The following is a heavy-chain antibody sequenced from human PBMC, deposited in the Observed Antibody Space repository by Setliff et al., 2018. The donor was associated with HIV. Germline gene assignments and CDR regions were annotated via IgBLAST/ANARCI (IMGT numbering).Heavy chain of an antibody. Sequence: LSLTCAVYGPSFTGYYWNWIRQLPGKAFEWIGEINHSGSTKYNPSLKSRVTISIDTSKNQFSLKLSSVTAADTAVYYCARVGYYDSSFDYWGQGTQVTVSS. J-gene: IGHJ4*02. CDR1: GPSFTGYY. CDR2: INHSGST. CDR3: ARVGYYDSSFDY. V-gene: IGHV4-34*01. D-gene: IGHD3-22*01.